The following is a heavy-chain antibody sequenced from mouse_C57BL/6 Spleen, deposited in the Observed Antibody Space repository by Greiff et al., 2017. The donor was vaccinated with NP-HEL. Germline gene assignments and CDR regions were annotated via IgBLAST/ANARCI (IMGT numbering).Heavy chain of an antibody. Sequence: EVQLQQSGPELVKPGASVKISCKASGYTFTDYYMNWVKQSHGKSLEWIGDINPNNGGTSYNQKFKGKATLTVDKSSSTAYMELRSLTSEDSAVYYCARRGHWFAYWGQGTLVTVSA. CDR3: ARRGHWFAY. J-gene: IGHJ3*01. CDR1: GYTFTDYY. CDR2: INPNNGGT. V-gene: IGHV1-26*01.